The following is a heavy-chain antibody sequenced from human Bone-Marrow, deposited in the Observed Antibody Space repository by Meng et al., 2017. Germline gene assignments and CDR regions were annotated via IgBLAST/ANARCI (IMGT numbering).Heavy chain of an antibody. CDR1: GFTFSSYG. Sequence: GGLLRPPCAAPGFTFSSYGMHWARQAPGKGLEWVAVIWYDGSNKYYADSVKGRFTISRDNSKNTLYLQMNSLRAEDTAVYYCAEAMANYYYYGMDVWGQGTTVTVSS. CDR2: IWYDGSNK. V-gene: IGHV3-33*06. D-gene: IGHD3-10*01. J-gene: IGHJ6*02. CDR3: AEAMANYYYYGMDV.